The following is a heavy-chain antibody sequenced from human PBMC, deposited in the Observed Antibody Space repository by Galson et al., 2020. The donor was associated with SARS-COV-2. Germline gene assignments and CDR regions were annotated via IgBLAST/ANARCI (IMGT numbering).Heavy chain of an antibody. D-gene: IGHD3-9*01. J-gene: IGHJ4*02. CDR3: ARTHYDMLTGYYNPVDY. V-gene: IGHV2-70*04. CDR2: IDWDDDK. CDR1: GFSLSTSGMR. Sequence: SGPTLVKPTQTLTLTCTFSGFSLSTSGMRVSWIRQPPGKALEWLARIDWDDDKFYSTSLKTRLTISKDTSKNQVVLTMTNMDPVDTATYYCARTHYDMLTGYYNPVDYWGQGTLVTVSS.